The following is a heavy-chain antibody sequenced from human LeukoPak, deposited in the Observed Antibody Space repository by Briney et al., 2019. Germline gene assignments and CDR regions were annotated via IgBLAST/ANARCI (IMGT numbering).Heavy chain of an antibody. Sequence: GGSLRLSCAASGVTVSNNYMNWVRQAPGKGLEWVSLIFSNGDTHYADSVKGRFTISRDASKNTLYLQMDSLRAEDTAVYYCAKTSDYVWGSYRPGSWFDPWGQGTLVTVSS. CDR1: GVTVSNNY. J-gene: IGHJ5*02. CDR2: IFSNGDT. CDR3: AKTSDYVWGSYRPGSWFDP. D-gene: IGHD3-16*02. V-gene: IGHV3-66*01.